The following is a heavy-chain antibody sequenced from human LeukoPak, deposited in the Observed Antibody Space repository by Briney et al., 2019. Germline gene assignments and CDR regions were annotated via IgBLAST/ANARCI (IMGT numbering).Heavy chain of an antibody. CDR1: GFTFDDYG. CDR3: ARAQIIPYWVVVPAATDLRGAFDI. V-gene: IGHV3-20*04. D-gene: IGHD2-2*01. J-gene: IGHJ3*02. CDR2: IKWNGGST. Sequence: GGSLRLSCAASGFTFDDYGMSWVRRAPGKGLEWVSGIKWNGGSTGYADSVKGRFTISRDNAKNSLYLQMNSLRAEDTAVYYCARAQIIPYWVVVPAATDLRGAFDIWGQGTMVTVSS.